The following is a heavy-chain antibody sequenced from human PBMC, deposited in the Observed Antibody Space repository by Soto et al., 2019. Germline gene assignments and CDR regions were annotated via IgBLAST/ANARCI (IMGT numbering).Heavy chain of an antibody. V-gene: IGHV1-69*13. Sequence: AASVKVSCKASGGTFSSYAISWVRQAPGQGLEWMGGIIPIFGTANYAQKFQGRVTITADEFTSTAYMELSSLRSEDTAVYYCARGLRAQWELLSNWFDPWGQGTLVTVSS. CDR3: ARGLRAQWELLSNWFDP. CDR1: GGTFSSYA. D-gene: IGHD1-26*01. J-gene: IGHJ5*02. CDR2: IIPIFGTA.